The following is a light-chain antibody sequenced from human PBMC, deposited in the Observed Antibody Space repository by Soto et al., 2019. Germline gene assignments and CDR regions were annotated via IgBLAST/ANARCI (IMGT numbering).Light chain of an antibody. Sequence: QSVLTQPPSVSGAPGQRVTISCTGSSSNIGAGYDVHWYQQLPGTAPKLLIYGNNNRPSGVPDRFSGSKSGTSASLAITGLQAGDEADYYCQSYDSSLKGWVFGGGTKLTVL. CDR1: SSNIGAGYD. CDR3: QSYDSSLKGWV. J-gene: IGLJ3*02. V-gene: IGLV1-40*01. CDR2: GNN.